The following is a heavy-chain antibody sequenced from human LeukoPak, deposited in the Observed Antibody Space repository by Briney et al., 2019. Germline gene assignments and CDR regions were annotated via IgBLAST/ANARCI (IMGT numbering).Heavy chain of an antibody. CDR2: ISGSSGSE. J-gene: IGHJ1*01. CDR3: ARDESAKRPKYFQE. V-gene: IGHV3-23*01. CDR1: GFTFSSYA. Sequence: GGSLRLSCAASGFTFSSYAGSWVRQAPGGGLGWGSAISGSSGSEYYPGAVKGRFTISSDNSKNTLFLQMSSLRAEDTDVYDCARDESAKRPKYFQEWGQGTLVTVSS. D-gene: IGHD5-18*01.